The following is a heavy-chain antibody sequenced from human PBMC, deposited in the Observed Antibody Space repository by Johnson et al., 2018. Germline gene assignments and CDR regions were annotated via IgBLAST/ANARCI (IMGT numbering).Heavy chain of an antibody. J-gene: IGHJ3*02. V-gene: IGHV3-33*01. CDR1: GFIFTSYA. CDR2: IWFDGSNK. Sequence: QVQLVQSGGGVVRPGRSLRLSCAASGFIFTSYAMHWVRQAPGKGLEWVAVIWFDGSNKYYADFVKGRFTISRDKSKDTLYLQMNALRAEDTAVYYWARVGYNGYVSWGDAFVIWGQGTMVTVSS. CDR3: ARVGYNGYVSWGDAFVI. D-gene: IGHD5-12*01.